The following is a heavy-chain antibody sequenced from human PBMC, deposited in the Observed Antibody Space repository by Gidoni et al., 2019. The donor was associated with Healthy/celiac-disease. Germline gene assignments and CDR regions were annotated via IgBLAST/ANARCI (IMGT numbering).Heavy chain of an antibody. CDR2: IYSGGST. CDR3: ARDFIVATILNYYGMDV. V-gene: IGHV3-66*01. Sequence: EVQLVESGGGWVQPGGSLRLSCAASGFTVSSNYMSWVRQAPGKGLEWVSVIYSGGSTYYADSVKGRFTISRDNSKNTLYLQMNSLRAEDTAVYYCARDFIVATILNYYGMDVWGQGTTVTVSS. J-gene: IGHJ6*02. CDR1: GFTVSSNY. D-gene: IGHD5-12*01.